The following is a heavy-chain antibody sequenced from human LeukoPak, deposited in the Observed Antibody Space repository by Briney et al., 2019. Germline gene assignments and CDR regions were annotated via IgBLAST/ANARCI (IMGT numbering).Heavy chain of an antibody. J-gene: IGHJ1*01. Sequence: PGGSLRLSCAASGFTFSSCAMSWVRQAPGKGLEWVSTIIDSGNSLYYADSVEGRFTISRDNSKNTLYLQMNSLRVEDTALYYCVKKVVVGATSPYSDFQDWGQGTLVTVSS. CDR3: VKKVVVGATSPYSDFQD. CDR2: IIDSGNSL. D-gene: IGHD1-26*01. V-gene: IGHV3-23*05. CDR1: GFTFSSCA.